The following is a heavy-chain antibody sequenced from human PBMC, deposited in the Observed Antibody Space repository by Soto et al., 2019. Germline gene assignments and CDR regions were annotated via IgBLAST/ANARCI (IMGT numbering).Heavy chain of an antibody. D-gene: IGHD2-21*01. J-gene: IGHJ3*02. CDR2: ISYSGST. Sequence: PSETLSLTCTVSGGSISSDGYFWHWIRQHPGKGLEWIGHISYSGSTYYSPSLKSRLFMSIDTSTNHFSLKLTSVSAADTAVYYCAREGGGADAFDIWGQGTMVTV. CDR3: AREGGGADAFDI. CDR1: GGSISSDGYF. V-gene: IGHV4-31*03.